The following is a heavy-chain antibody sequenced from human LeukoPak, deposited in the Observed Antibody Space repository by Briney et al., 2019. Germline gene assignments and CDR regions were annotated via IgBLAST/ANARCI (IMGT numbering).Heavy chain of an antibody. J-gene: IGHJ6*02. CDR3: ARQCCQTGRYFDWLLLDYYYGMDV. Sequence: SETLSLTCTVSGGSISSSSYYWGWIRQPPGKGLEWIGSIYYSGSTYYNPSLKSRVTISVDTSKNQFFLKLSSVTAADTAVYYCARQCCQTGRYFDWLLLDYYYGMDVWGQGTTVTVSS. V-gene: IGHV4-39*01. D-gene: IGHD3-9*01. CDR2: IYYSGST. CDR1: GGSISSSSYY.